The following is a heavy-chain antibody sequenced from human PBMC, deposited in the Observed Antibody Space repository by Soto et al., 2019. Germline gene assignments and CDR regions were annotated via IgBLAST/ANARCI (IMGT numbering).Heavy chain of an antibody. D-gene: IGHD2-8*01. CDR1: GFTFSSYA. CDR3: ATTGGGILYHFDY. Sequence: QVQLVESGGGVVQPGRSLRLSCAASGFTFSSYAMHWVRQAPGKGLEWVAVISYDGSNKYYADSVKGRFTISRDNSKNTLYLQMNSLRAEDTAVYYCATTGGGILYHFDYGGQGTLVTVSS. V-gene: IGHV3-30-3*01. J-gene: IGHJ4*02. CDR2: ISYDGSNK.